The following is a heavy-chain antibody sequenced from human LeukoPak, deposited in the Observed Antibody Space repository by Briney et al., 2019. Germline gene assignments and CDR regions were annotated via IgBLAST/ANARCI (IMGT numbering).Heavy chain of an antibody. Sequence: GGSLRLSCAASGFTLSSYAMSWARQAPGKGLQWVSTISASGTSTYYADSVKGRFTISRDISNNTLYLQMNSLRAEDTAVYYCAKYSSGWYNDFWGQGTLVTVSS. V-gene: IGHV3-23*01. J-gene: IGHJ4*02. CDR3: AKYSSGWYNDF. CDR1: GFTLSSYA. CDR2: ISASGTST. D-gene: IGHD6-19*01.